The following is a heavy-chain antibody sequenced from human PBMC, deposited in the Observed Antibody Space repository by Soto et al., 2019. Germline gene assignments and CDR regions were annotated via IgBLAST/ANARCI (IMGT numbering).Heavy chain of an antibody. D-gene: IGHD3-22*01. CDR1: WFTFSSYS. CDR3: ARDSSYYYDSSGSFDI. J-gene: IGHJ3*02. Sequence: LXLSCAASWFTFSSYSMHWVRQAPGKGLEWVAVISYDGSNKYYADSVKGRFTISRDNSKNTLYLQMNSLRAEDTAVYYCARDSSYYYDSSGSFDIWGQGTMVTVSS. V-gene: IGHV3-30-3*01. CDR2: ISYDGSNK.